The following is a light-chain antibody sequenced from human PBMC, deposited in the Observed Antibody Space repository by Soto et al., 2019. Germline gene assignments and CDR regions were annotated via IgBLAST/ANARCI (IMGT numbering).Light chain of an antibody. CDR1: QTVGSSF. CDR2: GAS. CDR3: HHYGGSQYT. Sequence: GLTQSPGTLSLSPGDGATLACTASQTVGSSFLGWYQQKPGQAPRLIMYGASNRATGIPDRFTGRGSGTDFTLTIRRLDPEDFAVYYCHHYGGSQYTFGQGNKLEI. V-gene: IGKV3-20*01. J-gene: IGKJ2*01.